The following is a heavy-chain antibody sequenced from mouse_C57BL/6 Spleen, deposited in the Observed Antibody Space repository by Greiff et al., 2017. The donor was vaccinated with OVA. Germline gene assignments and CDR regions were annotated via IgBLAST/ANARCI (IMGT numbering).Heavy chain of an antibody. CDR3: AGGLLVWYFDV. V-gene: IGHV1-55*01. J-gene: IGHJ1*03. Sequence: QVQLQQPGAELVKPGASVKMSCKASGYTFTSYWITWVKQRPGQGLEWIGDIYPGSGSTNYNEKFKSKATLTVDKSSSTAYMQLSSLTSEDSAVYCWAGGLLVWYFDVWGTGTTVTVSS. D-gene: IGHD2-3*01. CDR1: GYTFTSYW. CDR2: IYPGSGST.